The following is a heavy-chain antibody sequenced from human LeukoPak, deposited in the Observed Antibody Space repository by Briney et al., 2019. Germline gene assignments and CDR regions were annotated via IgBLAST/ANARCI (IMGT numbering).Heavy chain of an antibody. CDR2: ISYDGSNK. D-gene: IGHD2-8*02. J-gene: IGHJ3*02. CDR1: GFTFSSYG. Sequence: GRSLRLSCAASGFTFSSYGMHWVRQAPGKGLEWVAVISYDGSNKYYADSVKGRFTISRDNSKNTLYLQMNSLRAEDTAVYYCARAPGTGHDGLDIWGQGTTVTVSS. CDR3: ARAPGTGHDGLDI. V-gene: IGHV3-30*03.